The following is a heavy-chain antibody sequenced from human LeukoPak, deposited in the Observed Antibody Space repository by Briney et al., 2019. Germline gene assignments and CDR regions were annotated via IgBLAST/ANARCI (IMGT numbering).Heavy chain of an antibody. V-gene: IGHV3-11*04. Sequence: PGGSLRLSCAASGFTFSDYYMSWIRQAPGKGLEWVSYISSSGSTIYYADSVKGRFTISRDNAKNSLYLQMNSLRAEDTAVYYCARATALYYGFSMDVWGKGTTVTVSS. CDR3: ARATALYYGFSMDV. D-gene: IGHD3-10*01. J-gene: IGHJ6*04. CDR2: ISSSGSTI. CDR1: GFTFSDYY.